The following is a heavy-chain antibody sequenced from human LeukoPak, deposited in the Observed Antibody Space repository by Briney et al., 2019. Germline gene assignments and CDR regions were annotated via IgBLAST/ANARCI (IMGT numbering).Heavy chain of an antibody. CDR3: ASGYSYGPSDYYYGMDV. Sequence: ASVKVSCKASGYTFTSYGISWVRQAPGQGLEWVGWISAYNGNTNYAQKLQGRVTMTTDTSTSTAYMELRSLRSDDTAVYYCASGYSYGPSDYYYGMDVWGQGTTVTVSS. J-gene: IGHJ6*02. CDR2: ISAYNGNT. D-gene: IGHD5-18*01. CDR1: GYTFTSYG. V-gene: IGHV1-18*01.